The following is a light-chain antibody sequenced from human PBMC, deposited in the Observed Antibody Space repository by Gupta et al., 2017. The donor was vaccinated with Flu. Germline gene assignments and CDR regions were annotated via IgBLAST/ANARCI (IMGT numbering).Light chain of an antibody. CDR3: QQYYSTPPT. Sequence: SCKSSQSRLHSSNNKNYLAWYRQKPGQPPKVLIYWASTRESGVPDRFSGSGSGTDFTLTISSLQAEDVAVYYCQQYYSTPPTFGGGTKVEIK. J-gene: IGKJ4*01. V-gene: IGKV4-1*01. CDR2: WAS. CDR1: QSRLHSSNNKNY.